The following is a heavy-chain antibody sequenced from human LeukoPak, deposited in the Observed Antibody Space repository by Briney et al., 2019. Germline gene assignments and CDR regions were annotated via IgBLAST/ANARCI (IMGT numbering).Heavy chain of an antibody. J-gene: IGHJ3*02. CDR3: ARHLKRATYYDFWSGYSGGDAFDI. CDR1: GGSISSSSYY. Sequence: SETLSLTCTVSGGSISSSSYYWGWIRQPPGKGLEWIGSIYYSGSTYYNPSLKSRITISVDTSKNQFSLKLSSVTAADTAVYYCARHLKRATYYDFWSGYSGGDAFDIWGQGTMVTVSS. V-gene: IGHV4-39*01. D-gene: IGHD3-3*01. CDR2: IYYSGST.